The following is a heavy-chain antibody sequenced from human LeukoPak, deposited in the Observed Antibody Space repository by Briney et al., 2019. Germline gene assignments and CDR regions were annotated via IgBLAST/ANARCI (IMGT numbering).Heavy chain of an antibody. CDR2: ISSSSSYI. J-gene: IGHJ3*02. D-gene: IGHD3-10*01. V-gene: IGHV3-21*01. Sequence: GGSLRLSCAASGFTFSSYSMNWVRQAPGKGLEWVSSISSSSSYIYYADSVKGRFTISRDNAKNSLYLQMNSLRAEDTAVYYCARDGRGVANAFDIWGQGTMVTVSS. CDR3: ARDGRGVANAFDI. CDR1: GFTFSSYS.